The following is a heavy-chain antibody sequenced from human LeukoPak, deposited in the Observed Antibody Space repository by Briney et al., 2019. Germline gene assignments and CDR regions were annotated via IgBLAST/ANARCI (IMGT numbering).Heavy chain of an antibody. CDR3: ATLYGSGRAYFDH. D-gene: IGHD3-10*01. V-gene: IGHV3-53*01. CDR1: GIIVSYNY. J-gene: IGHJ4*02. CDR2: IYSGGST. Sequence: PGGSLRLSCAASGIIVSYNYMSWVRQAPGKGLEWVSVIYSGGSTYYADSVKGRFTISRDKSKNMLYLQMNSLRAEDTAVYYCATLYGSGRAYFDHWGQGTLVTVSS.